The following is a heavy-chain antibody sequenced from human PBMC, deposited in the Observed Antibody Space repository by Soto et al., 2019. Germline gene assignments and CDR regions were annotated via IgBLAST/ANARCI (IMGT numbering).Heavy chain of an antibody. J-gene: IGHJ4*02. CDR2: INHSGST. CDR3: ARGSITGTTAFDY. Sequence: PSETLSLTCAVYGGSFSGYYWSWNRQPPGKGLEWIGEINHSGSTNYNPSLKSRVTISVDTSKNQFSLKLSSVTAADTAVYYCARGSITGTTAFDYWGQGTLVTVSS. CDR1: GGSFSGYY. D-gene: IGHD1-7*01. V-gene: IGHV4-34*01.